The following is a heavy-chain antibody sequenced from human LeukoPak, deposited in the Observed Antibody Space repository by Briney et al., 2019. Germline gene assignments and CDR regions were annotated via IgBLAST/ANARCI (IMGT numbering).Heavy chain of an antibody. CDR1: GFTFSSYD. CDR2: ISSSSSYI. D-gene: IGHD5-12*01. V-gene: IGHV3-21*01. Sequence: GGSLRLSCAASGFTFSSYDMHWVRQATGKGLEWVSSISSSSSYIYYADSVKGRFTISRDNAKNSLYLQMNSLRAEDTAVYYCARDSSGYDVYYFDYWGQGTLVTVSS. J-gene: IGHJ4*02. CDR3: ARDSSGYDVYYFDY.